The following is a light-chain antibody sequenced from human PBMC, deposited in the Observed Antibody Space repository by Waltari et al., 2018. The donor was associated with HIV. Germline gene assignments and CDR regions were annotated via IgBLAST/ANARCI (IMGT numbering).Light chain of an antibody. V-gene: IGLV2-14*03. Sequence: QSALTQPASVSGSPGQSITISCTGTSSDVGGYNYVSWYQQHPGKAPKLMIYDVSNRPSGGSNRFSGSKSGNTASPTISGLQAEDEAYYYCSSYTSSSTLYYVFGTGTKVTVL. CDR2: DVS. CDR1: SSDVGGYNY. CDR3: SSYTSSSTLYYV. J-gene: IGLJ1*01.